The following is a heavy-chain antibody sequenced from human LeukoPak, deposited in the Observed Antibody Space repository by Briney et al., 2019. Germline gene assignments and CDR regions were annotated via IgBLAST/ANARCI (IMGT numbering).Heavy chain of an antibody. Sequence: GGSLRLSCAASGFTFSSYWMHWVRQAPGKGLVWVSRIYSDGNTTNYADSVKGRFTISRDNAKNTLYLQMSSLRAEDTAVYYCARDQGSTSRGIDYWGQGTLVTVSS. D-gene: IGHD2-2*01. V-gene: IGHV3-74*01. CDR2: IYSDGNTT. J-gene: IGHJ4*02. CDR1: GFTFSSYW. CDR3: ARDQGSTSRGIDY.